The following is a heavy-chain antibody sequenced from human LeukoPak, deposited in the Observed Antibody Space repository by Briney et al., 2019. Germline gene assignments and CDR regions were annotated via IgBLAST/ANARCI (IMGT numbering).Heavy chain of an antibody. J-gene: IGHJ4*02. D-gene: IGHD2-15*01. Sequence: PGGSLRLSCAASGFTFSSYAMSWVRQAPGKGLEWVSGISGSGGNTYYTDSVKGRFTISRDNSKNTLYLQMNSLRAEDTAVYYCAKGPRVVLLAANYWGQGTLVTVSS. CDR2: ISGSGGNT. V-gene: IGHV3-23*01. CDR3: AKGPRVVLLAANY. CDR1: GFTFSSYA.